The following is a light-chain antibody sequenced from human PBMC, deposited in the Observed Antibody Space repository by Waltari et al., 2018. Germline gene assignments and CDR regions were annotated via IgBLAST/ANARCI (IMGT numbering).Light chain of an antibody. V-gene: IGKV3-15*01. CDR3: QQYNNWPLT. J-gene: IGKJ4*01. CDR1: QSVSSN. CDR2: GAS. Sequence: KVMTQSPATLSVSPGERATLSCRASQSVSSNLAWYQQKPGQAPRLLIYGASTRATGIPDRFSGSGSGTEFTLTISSLQSEDFAVYYCQQYNNWPLTFGGGTKVEIK.